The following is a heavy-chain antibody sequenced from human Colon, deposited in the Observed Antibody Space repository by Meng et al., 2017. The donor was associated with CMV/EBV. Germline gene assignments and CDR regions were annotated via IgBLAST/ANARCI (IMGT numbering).Heavy chain of an antibody. CDR2: IKQDGSEK. CDR1: RFTFSSYW. Sequence: GESLKISCAASRFTFSSYWMSWVRQTPGKGLEWVANIKQDGSEKYYVDSVKGRFTISRDNAKNSLYLQMNSLRAEDTAVYYCARCRGGNHFDYWGQGTLVTVSS. D-gene: IGHD4-23*01. CDR3: ARCRGGNHFDY. V-gene: IGHV3-7*01. J-gene: IGHJ4*02.